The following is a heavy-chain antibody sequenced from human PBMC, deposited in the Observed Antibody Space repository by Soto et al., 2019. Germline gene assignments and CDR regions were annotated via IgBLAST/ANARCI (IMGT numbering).Heavy chain of an antibody. D-gene: IGHD3-3*01. CDR2: INAGNGNT. CDR1: GYTFTSYA. CDR3: ARSAAHVLRFSAWPLDYYGMDV. J-gene: IGHJ6*02. Sequence: ASVKVSCKATGYTFTSYAMHWVRQAPGQRLEWMGWINAGNGNTKYSQKFQGRVTITRDTSASTAYMELSSLRSEDTAVYYCARSAAHVLRFSAWPLDYYGMDVWGQGTTVTVSS. V-gene: IGHV1-3*01.